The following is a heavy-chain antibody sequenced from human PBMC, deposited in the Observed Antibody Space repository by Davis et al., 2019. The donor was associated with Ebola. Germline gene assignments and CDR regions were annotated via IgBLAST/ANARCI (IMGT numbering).Heavy chain of an antibody. D-gene: IGHD5-12*01. CDR3: TRGWLRGWFDP. CDR1: GDGVSGKNGA. J-gene: IGHJ5*02. Sequence: PSETLSLTCAISGDGVSGKNGAWNWIRQSPSRGLEWLGRTYYNSKWYSDYATSVRGRITINADTSGNKFYLQLNSVTPDDTAVYYCTRGWLRGWFDPWGQGTQVIVSS. V-gene: IGHV6-1*01. CDR2: TYYNSKWYS.